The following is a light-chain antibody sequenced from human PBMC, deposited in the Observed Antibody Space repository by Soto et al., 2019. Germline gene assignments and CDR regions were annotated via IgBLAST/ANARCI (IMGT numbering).Light chain of an antibody. J-gene: IGLJ3*02. V-gene: IGLV2-8*01. CDR2: EVS. CDR3: TPYVGSNIWV. Sequence: QSALTQPPSASGSPGQSVTISCTGTSSDVGAYKYVSWYQQYPGKAPKLMIYEVSKRPSGVPDRFSGSKSGNTASLTVSGLQAEDEADYYCTPYVGSNIWVFGGGTKLTVL. CDR1: SSDVGAYKY.